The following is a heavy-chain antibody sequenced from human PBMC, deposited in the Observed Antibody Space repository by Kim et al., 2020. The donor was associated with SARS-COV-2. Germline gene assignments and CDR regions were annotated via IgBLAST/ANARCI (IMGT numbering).Heavy chain of an antibody. CDR3: ARDRPNYGYGAI. J-gene: IGHJ4*02. Sequence: YRPSLKSRITISLDTSTNQFSLRLNSVTAADTAVYYCARDRPNYGYGAIWGQGALVTVSS. V-gene: IGHV4-31*02. D-gene: IGHD4-17*01.